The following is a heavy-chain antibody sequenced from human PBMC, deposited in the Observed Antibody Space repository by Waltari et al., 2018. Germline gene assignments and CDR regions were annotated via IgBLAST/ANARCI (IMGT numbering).Heavy chain of an antibody. V-gene: IGHV1-69*01. D-gene: IGHD3-10*01. CDR2: INPIFGTA. CDR3: AAGDGWYFDL. CDR1: GYTFTGYY. J-gene: IGHJ2*01. Sequence: QVQLVQSGAEVKKPGASVKVSCKASGYTFTGYYMHWVRQAPGQGLEWMGRINPIFGTANYAQKFQGRVTITADESTSTAYMELSSLRSEDTAVYYCAAGDGWYFDLWGRGTLVTVSS.